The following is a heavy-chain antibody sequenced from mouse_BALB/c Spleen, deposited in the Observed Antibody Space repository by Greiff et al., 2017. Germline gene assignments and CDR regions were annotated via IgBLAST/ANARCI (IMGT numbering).Heavy chain of an antibody. CDR2: INSNGGST. J-gene: IGHJ2*01. CDR1: GFTFSSYG. Sequence: EVQLVESGGGLVQPGGSLKLSCAASGFTFSSYGLSWVRQTPDKRLELVATINSNGGSTYYPDSVKGRFTISRDNAKNTLYLQMSSLKSEDTAMYYCARGKYGNSYYFDYWGQGTTLTVSS. CDR3: ARGKYGNSYYFDY. D-gene: IGHD2-10*02. V-gene: IGHV5-6-3*01.